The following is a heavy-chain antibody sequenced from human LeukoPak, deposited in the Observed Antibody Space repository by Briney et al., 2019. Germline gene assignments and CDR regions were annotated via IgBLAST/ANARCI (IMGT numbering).Heavy chain of an antibody. V-gene: IGHV4-38-2*02. CDR1: GYSISSGYY. CDR3: ARSSSWYNSYFDY. Sequence: SETLSLTCTVSGYSISSGYYWGWIRQPPGKGLEWIGSIYHSGSTYYNPSLKSRVTISVDTSKNQFSLKLSSVTAADTAVYYCARSSSWYNSYFDYWGQGTLVTVSS. J-gene: IGHJ4*02. CDR2: IYHSGST. D-gene: IGHD6-13*01.